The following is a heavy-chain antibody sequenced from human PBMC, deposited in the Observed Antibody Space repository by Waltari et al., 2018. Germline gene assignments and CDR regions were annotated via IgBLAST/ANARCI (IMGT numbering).Heavy chain of an antibody. V-gene: IGHV4-34*01. CDR1: GGSFSGYY. J-gene: IGHJ3*02. Sequence: QVQLQQWGAGLLKPSETLSLTCAVYGGSFSGYYWSWIRQPPGKGLEWIGEINHSGSTNYNPSLKSRVTISVDTSKNQCSLKLSSVTAADTAVYYCARVTGGKLLRRDDAFDIWGQGTMVTVSS. D-gene: IGHD2-15*01. CDR2: INHSGST. CDR3: ARVTGGKLLRRDDAFDI.